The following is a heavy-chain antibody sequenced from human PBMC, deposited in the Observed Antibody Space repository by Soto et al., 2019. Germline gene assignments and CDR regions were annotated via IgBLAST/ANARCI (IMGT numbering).Heavy chain of an antibody. CDR1: GGTFSSYA. D-gene: IGHD2-2*01. Sequence: QVQLVQSGAEVKKPGSSVKVSCKASGGTFSSYAISWVRQAPGQGLEWMGGIIPIFGTANYAQKFQGRVTITADESTSTAYMELSSLRSEDTAVYYCARVLKLGYCISTSCYGGAYYFDYWGQGTLVTVSS. CDR3: ARVLKLGYCISTSCYGGAYYFDY. J-gene: IGHJ4*02. V-gene: IGHV1-69*12. CDR2: IIPIFGTA.